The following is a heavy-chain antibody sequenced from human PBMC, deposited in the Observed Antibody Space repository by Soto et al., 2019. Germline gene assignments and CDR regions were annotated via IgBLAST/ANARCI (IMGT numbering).Heavy chain of an antibody. CDR3: ARGYFGIAAAVPNVKNTDDY. Sequence: ASVKVSCKASGYTFTSYYMHWVRQAPGQGLEWMGIINPSGGSTSYAQKFQGRVTMTRDTSTSTVYMELSSLRSEDTAVYYCARGYFGIAAAVPNVKNTDDYWGQGTLVTVSS. CDR2: INPSGGST. J-gene: IGHJ4*02. CDR1: GYTFTSYY. V-gene: IGHV1-46*03. D-gene: IGHD6-13*01.